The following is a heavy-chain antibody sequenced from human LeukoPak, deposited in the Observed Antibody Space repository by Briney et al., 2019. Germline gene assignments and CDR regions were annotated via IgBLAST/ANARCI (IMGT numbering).Heavy chain of an antibody. CDR1: GGSISSYY. CDR2: IYYSGST. CDR3: ARGYYYGSGSYYLDY. J-gene: IGHJ4*02. V-gene: IGHV4-59*01. D-gene: IGHD3-10*01. Sequence: SETLSLTCTVSGGSISSYYWSWIRQPPGKGLEWLGYIYYSGSTNYNPSLKSRVTISVDTSKNQFSLKLSSVTAADTAVYYCARGYYYGSGSYYLDYWGQGTLVTVSS.